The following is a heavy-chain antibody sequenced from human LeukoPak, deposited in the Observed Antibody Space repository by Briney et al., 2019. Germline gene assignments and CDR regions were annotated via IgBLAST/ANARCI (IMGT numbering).Heavy chain of an antibody. CDR2: IYYSGST. CDR1: GGSISSHY. Sequence: SETLSLTCTVSGGSISSHYWSWIRQPPGKGLEWIGYIYYSGSTNYNPSLKSRVTISVDTSKNQFSLKLSSVTAADTAVYYCARVWSGYCSGGSCYLFDYWGQGTLVTVSS. D-gene: IGHD2-15*01. V-gene: IGHV4-59*11. CDR3: ARVWSGYCSGGSCYLFDY. J-gene: IGHJ4*02.